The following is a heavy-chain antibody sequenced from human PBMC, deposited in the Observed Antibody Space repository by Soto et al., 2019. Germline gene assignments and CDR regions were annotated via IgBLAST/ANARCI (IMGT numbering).Heavy chain of an antibody. J-gene: IGHJ4*01. CDR3: ARGPYGSFSY. CDR2: ICCCGST. Sequence: PSETLSLTCTFSAGSISGGGYYWRWIRQPPGKGLEWIGYICCCGSTYYNPSLKCRLTIAVDTSKNQFSLKLNSVAAADAAVYYDARGPYGSFSYSGRGTLVTVS. V-gene: IGHV4-30-4*01. D-gene: IGHD3-10*01. CDR1: AGSISGGGYY.